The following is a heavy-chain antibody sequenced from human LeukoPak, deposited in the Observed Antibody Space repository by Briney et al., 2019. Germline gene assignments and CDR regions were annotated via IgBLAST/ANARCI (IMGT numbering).Heavy chain of an antibody. V-gene: IGHV4-34*01. CDR3: ARGGVRGCSSTSCYHYFDY. D-gene: IGHD2-2*01. J-gene: IGHJ4*02. Sequence: PSETLSLACAVYGGSFSGYYWSWIRQPPGKGLEWIGEINHSGSTNYNPSLKSRVTISVDTSKNQFSLKLSSVTAADTAVYYCARGGVRGCSSTSCYHYFDYWVQGTLVTVSS. CDR1: GGSFSGYY. CDR2: INHSGST.